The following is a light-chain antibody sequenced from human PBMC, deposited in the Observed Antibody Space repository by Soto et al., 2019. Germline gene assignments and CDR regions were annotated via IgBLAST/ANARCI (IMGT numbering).Light chain of an antibody. CDR1: QSVSSD. J-gene: IGKJ4*01. Sequence: EIEMTQSPATLSVSLGGRATLSCRASQSVSSDLAWYQQKPGQAPRLLIYGASTRATGIPATFSGSGSGTEFTLTITSLQSEDFAVYYCQQYNEWPLTFGGGTKVDIK. CDR3: QQYNEWPLT. V-gene: IGKV3-15*01. CDR2: GAS.